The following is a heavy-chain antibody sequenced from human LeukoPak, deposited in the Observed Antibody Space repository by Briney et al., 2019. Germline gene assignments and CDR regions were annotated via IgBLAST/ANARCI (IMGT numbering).Heavy chain of an antibody. Sequence: GGSLRLSCAASGFTFSSYSMNWVRQAPGKGLEWVSSISSSSSYIYYADSVKGRFTISRDNAKNSLYLQMNSLRAEDTAVYYCARDLGEWELLLIFDYWGQGTLVTVSS. J-gene: IGHJ4*02. CDR2: ISSSSSYI. CDR3: ARDLGEWELLLIFDY. D-gene: IGHD1-26*01. CDR1: GFTFSSYS. V-gene: IGHV3-21*01.